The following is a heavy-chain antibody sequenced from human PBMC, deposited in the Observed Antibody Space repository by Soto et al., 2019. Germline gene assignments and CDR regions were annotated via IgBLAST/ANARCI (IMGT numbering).Heavy chain of an antibody. J-gene: IGHJ6*02. CDR1: GFTFSSYA. CDR3: ATLEISSWYYYYYGMDV. V-gene: IGHV3-30-3*01. D-gene: IGHD6-13*01. CDR2: ISYDGSNK. Sequence: PGGSLRLSCAASGFTFSSYAMHWVRQAPGKGLEWVAVISYDGSNKYYADSVKGRFTISRDNSKNTLYLQMNSLRAEDTAVYYCATLEISSWYYYYYGMDVWGQGTTVTVSS.